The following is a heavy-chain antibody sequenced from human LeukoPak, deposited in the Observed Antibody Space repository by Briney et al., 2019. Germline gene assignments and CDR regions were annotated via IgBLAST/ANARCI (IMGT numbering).Heavy chain of an antibody. CDR3: ARVPKDYYYGMDV. Sequence: GGSLRLSCAASGFTFSSYWMHWVRQAPAKGLVWVSRINSDGSSTSYADSVKGRFTISRDNARNTLYLQMNSLRAEDTAVYYCARVPKDYYYGMDVWGQGTTVTVSS. V-gene: IGHV3-74*01. D-gene: IGHD3-10*01. J-gene: IGHJ6*02. CDR1: GFTFSSYW. CDR2: INSDGSST.